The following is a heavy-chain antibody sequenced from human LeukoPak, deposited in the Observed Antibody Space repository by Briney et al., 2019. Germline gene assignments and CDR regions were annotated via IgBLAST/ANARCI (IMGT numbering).Heavy chain of an antibody. D-gene: IGHD3-3*01. J-gene: IGHJ5*02. CDR1: GYTFTGYS. V-gene: IGHV1-2*02. CDR2: ISPNSGGT. CDR3: ARLEGRNWFDP. Sequence: ASVKVSCKASGYTFTGYSMHWVRQAPGQGLEWMGWISPNSGGTNYAQKFQGRVTMTRDTSISTAYMEPSRLRSDDTAVYYCARLEGRNWFDPWGQGTLVTVSS.